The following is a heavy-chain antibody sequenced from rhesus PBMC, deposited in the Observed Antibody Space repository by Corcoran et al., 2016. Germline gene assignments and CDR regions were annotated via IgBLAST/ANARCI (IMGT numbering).Heavy chain of an antibody. V-gene: IGHV4-173*01. Sequence: QLQLQESGPGLVKPSETLSLTCAVSGGSISSHYWRWIRPPPGKGLEWIGRIFGSGGTIDYNPSLKSRVTLSTDTSKNQFSLKLNSVTAADTAVYYCARGCSGIGCPLVNIDYWGQGVLVTVSS. CDR2: IFGSGGTI. D-gene: IGHD2-21*01. CDR1: GGSISSHY. J-gene: IGHJ4*01. CDR3: ARGCSGIGCPLVNIDY.